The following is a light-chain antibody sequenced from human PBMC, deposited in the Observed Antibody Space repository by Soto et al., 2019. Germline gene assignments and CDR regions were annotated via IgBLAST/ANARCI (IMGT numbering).Light chain of an antibody. V-gene: IGKV3-20*01. CDR2: GAS. J-gene: IGKJ2*01. CDR3: QRYNNSPEYT. CDR1: QSVSSRY. Sequence: EIVLTQSPGTLSLSPGERATLSCRASQSVSSRYLAWYQQKPSQAPRLLIYGASNRATGIPDRCSGSGSGTDVSLNISRLEPGDFAVYFCQRYNNSPEYTYGQGTKLEIK.